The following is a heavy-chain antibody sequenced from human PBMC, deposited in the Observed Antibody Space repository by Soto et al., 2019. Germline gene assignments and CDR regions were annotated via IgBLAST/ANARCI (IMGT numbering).Heavy chain of an antibody. CDR1: GFTFSSYA. Sequence: EVQLVESGGSLAQPGGSLRLSCAASGFTFSSYAMNWVRQAPGKGLEWVSYISSSGSTIYYADSVKGRFTISRDNAKNSLYLQMNSLRAEDTAVYYCARDNIAVAGRYYFDYWGQGTLVTVSS. CDR2: ISSSGSTI. CDR3: ARDNIAVAGRYYFDY. J-gene: IGHJ4*02. D-gene: IGHD6-19*01. V-gene: IGHV3-48*03.